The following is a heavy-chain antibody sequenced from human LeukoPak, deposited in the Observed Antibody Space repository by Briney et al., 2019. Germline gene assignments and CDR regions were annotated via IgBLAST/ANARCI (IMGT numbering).Heavy chain of an antibody. J-gene: IGHJ4*02. V-gene: IGHV3-66*01. CDR2: IYTGGTT. D-gene: IGHD6-6*01. Sequence: GGSLRLSCAASGFTVTSNHMNWVRQAPGKGLEWVSFIYTGGTTHYADSLKDRFTISRDDSINTLYLQMNSLRAEDTAVYYCARDSSSYYFDYWGQGTLVTVSS. CDR1: GFTVTSNH. CDR3: ARDSSSYYFDY.